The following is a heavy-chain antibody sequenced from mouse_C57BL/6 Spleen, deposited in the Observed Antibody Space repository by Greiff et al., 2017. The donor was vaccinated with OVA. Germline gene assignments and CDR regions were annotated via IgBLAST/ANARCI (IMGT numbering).Heavy chain of an antibody. CDR2: IYPRSGNT. V-gene: IGHV1-81*01. CDR1: GYTFTSYG. D-gene: IGHD1-2*01. J-gene: IGHJ2*01. CDR3: ARWTITFFDY. Sequence: VMLVESGAELARPGASVKLSCKASGYTFTSYGISWVKQRTGQGLEWIGEIYPRSGNTYYNEKFKGKATLTADKSSSTAYMELRSLTSEDSAVYFCARWTITFFDYWGQGTTLTVSS.